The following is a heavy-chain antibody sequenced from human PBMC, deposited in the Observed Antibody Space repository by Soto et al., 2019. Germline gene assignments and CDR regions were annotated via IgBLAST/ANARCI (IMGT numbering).Heavy chain of an antibody. D-gene: IGHD6-13*01. V-gene: IGHV5-51*01. J-gene: IGHJ4*02. CDR3: ARSPRSSQYFVH. CDR1: GYTFSNFL. Sequence: PGEALKISCQCSGYTFSNFLVGWVPQLPGQGLEWRGIIYPGDHETRYSPSFPRKVTISAETSINTAYLQWNSLEPSDSAFYFCARSPRSSQYFVHRGQGAMVDVSS. CDR2: IYPGDHET.